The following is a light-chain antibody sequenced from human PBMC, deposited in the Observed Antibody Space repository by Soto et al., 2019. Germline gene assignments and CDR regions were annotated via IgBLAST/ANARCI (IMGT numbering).Light chain of an antibody. CDR1: QGIRSE. Sequence: AIQMTQSPSSLSASVGDRVTITCRASQGIRSELGWYQQKPGKAPNLLIYTASTLQSGVPSRFSGSGSGTDFTLTISSLQPEDFATYFCQQSYSNAITFGQGTRLEIK. CDR2: TAS. V-gene: IGKV1-6*01. CDR3: QQSYSNAIT. J-gene: IGKJ5*01.